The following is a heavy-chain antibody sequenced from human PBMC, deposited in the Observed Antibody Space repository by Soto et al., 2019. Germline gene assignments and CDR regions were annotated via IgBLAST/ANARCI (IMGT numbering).Heavy chain of an antibody. CDR3: AKDSVSRAGNFDY. V-gene: IGHV3-30*18. J-gene: IGHJ4*02. D-gene: IGHD3-10*01. CDR2: TSYDGSDK. CDR1: GFSFSSYG. Sequence: QVQLVESGGGVVQPGGSLRLSCAASGFSFSSYGMHWVRQAPGKGLEWVTFTSYDGSDKFYADSVKGRFTISRDTSKNTLYLQMNSLSAEDTAVYYCAKDSVSRAGNFDYWGQGTLVTVSS.